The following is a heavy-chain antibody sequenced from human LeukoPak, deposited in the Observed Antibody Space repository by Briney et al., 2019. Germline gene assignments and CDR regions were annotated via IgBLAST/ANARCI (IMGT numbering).Heavy chain of an antibody. CDR2: IRSKTYGGTT. Sequence: GGSRRLSCTTSGFTFGDYIMSWVRQAPGKGLEWVGFIRSKTYGGTTEYAASVKGRFTISRDDSKSIAYLQMNSLKTEDTAVYYCTRDLEGRAYDYVWESFRYGYYFDYWGQGTLVTVSS. V-gene: IGHV3-49*04. J-gene: IGHJ4*02. CDR3: TRDLEGRAYDYVWESFRYGYYFDY. D-gene: IGHD3-16*02. CDR1: GFTFGDYI.